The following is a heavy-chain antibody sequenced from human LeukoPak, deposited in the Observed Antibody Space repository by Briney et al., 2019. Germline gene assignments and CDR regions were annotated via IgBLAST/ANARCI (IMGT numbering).Heavy chain of an antibody. CDR2: ISYDGSNK. J-gene: IGHJ4*02. CDR3: ARSYITMIVVVTYFDY. Sequence: GGSLRLSCAASGFTVSSNYMSWVRQAPGKGLEWVAVISYDGSNKYYADSVKGRFTISRDNSKNTLYLQMNSLRAEDTAVYYCARSYITMIVVVTYFDYWGQGTLVTVSS. CDR1: GFTVSSNY. V-gene: IGHV3-30-3*01. D-gene: IGHD3-22*01.